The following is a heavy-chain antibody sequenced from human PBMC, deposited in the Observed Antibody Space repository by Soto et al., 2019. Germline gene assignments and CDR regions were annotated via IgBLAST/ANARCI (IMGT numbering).Heavy chain of an antibody. J-gene: IGHJ6*02. CDR1: GFTFSSYG. CDR2: IWYDGSNK. Sequence: GGSLRLSCAASGFTFSSYGMHWVRQAPGKGLEWVAVIWYDGSNKYYADSVKGRFTISRDNSKNTLYLQMNSLRAEDTAVYYCARDGTNDYSKEYYYYYGMDVWGQGTTVTV. CDR3: ARDGTNDYSKEYYYYYGMDV. D-gene: IGHD4-4*01. V-gene: IGHV3-33*01.